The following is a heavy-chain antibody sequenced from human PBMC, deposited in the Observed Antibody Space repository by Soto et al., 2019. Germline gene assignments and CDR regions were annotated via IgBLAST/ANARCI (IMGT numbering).Heavy chain of an antibody. CDR2: IKRDGSEK. CDR1: GFTFSSYW. V-gene: IGHV3-7*01. D-gene: IGHD3-3*01. Sequence: EVQLVESGGGLVQPGGSLRLSCAASGFTFSSYWMSWVRQAPGKGLEWVANIKRDGSEKYYVDSLKGRFTISRDNAKNSLYRQMNRLRAEDTAVYYCARDLDLRDFWSGHFGGVWFDPWGKGTLVTVSS. J-gene: IGHJ5*02. CDR3: ARDLDLRDFWSGHFGGVWFDP.